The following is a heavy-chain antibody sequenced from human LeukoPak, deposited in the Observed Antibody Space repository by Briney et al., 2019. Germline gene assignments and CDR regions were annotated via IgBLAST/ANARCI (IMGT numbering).Heavy chain of an antibody. J-gene: IGHJ6*02. V-gene: IGHV3-66*01. CDR2: IYSGGST. CDR1: GFTVSSNY. D-gene: IGHD3-9*01. Sequence: GGSLRLSCAASGFTVSSNYMSWVRQAPGKGLEWVSIIYSGGSTYYADSVKGRFTISRDNSKNTLYLQMNSLRAEDTAVYYCARGDYYDILTGYFSRGYYYYGMDVWGRGTTVTVSS. CDR3: ARGDYYDILTGYFSRGYYYYGMDV.